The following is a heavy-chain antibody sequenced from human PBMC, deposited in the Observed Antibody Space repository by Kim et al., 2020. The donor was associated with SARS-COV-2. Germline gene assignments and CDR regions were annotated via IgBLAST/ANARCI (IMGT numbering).Heavy chain of an antibody. V-gene: IGHV4-39*01. CDR3: ARLGADYYDSHSYFDY. CDR1: GGSISSSSYY. J-gene: IGHJ4*02. Sequence: SETLSLTCTVSGGSISSSSYYWGWIRQPPGKGLEWIGSIYYSGSTYYNPSLKSRVTISVDTSKNQFSLKLSSVTAADTAVYYCARLGADYYDSHSYFDYWGQGTLVTVSS. D-gene: IGHD3-22*01. CDR2: IYYSGST.